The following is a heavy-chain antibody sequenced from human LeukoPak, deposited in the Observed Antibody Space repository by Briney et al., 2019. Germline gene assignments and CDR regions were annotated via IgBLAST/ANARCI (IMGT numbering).Heavy chain of an antibody. CDR1: GFTFSSYW. CDR2: INSDGSNT. D-gene: IGHD3-22*01. CDR3: ARGGTNYYDSSGYHYGDY. Sequence: GGSLRLSCAASGFTFSSYWIHWVRQAPGKGLVWVSCINSDGSNTVYADSVKGRFTIPRDNAKNTLYLQMNSLRAEDTAVYYCARGGTNYYDSSGYHYGDYWGQGTLVTVSS. J-gene: IGHJ4*02. V-gene: IGHV3-74*01.